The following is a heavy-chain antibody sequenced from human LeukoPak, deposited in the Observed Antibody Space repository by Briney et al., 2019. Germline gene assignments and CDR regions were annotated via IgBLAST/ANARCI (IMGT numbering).Heavy chain of an antibody. J-gene: IGHJ4*02. D-gene: IGHD6-13*01. CDR3: AREVKSSAGPASRREFDC. CDR1: GGSITSYY. Sequence: SETLSLTCIVSGGSITSYYWSWVRQPAGKRLEWIWRIYSTGSTNYNPSLKSRATMSVDTSKNQFSLKLSSVTAADTAVYYCAREVKSSAGPASRREFDCWSQGTLVTVSS. CDR2: IYSTGST. V-gene: IGHV4-4*07.